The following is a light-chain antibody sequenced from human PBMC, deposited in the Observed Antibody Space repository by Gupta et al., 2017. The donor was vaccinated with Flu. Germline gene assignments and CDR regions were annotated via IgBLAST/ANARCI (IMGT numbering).Light chain of an antibody. Sequence: QSGLTQPPSVSGAPGQSLTIPCTGSSSNLGAGYDVHWYQQLPGTAPKLLLYGNNHRPSGVPDRFSGSKSGTSASLAITGLQADDEADYYCQSYDSSLSGSVFGGGTKLTVL. J-gene: IGLJ3*02. CDR1: SSNLGAGYD. CDR2: GNN. V-gene: IGLV1-40*01. CDR3: QSYDSSLSGSV.